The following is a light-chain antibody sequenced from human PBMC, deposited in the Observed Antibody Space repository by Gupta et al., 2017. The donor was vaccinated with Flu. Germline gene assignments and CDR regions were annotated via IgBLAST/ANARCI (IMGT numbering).Light chain of an antibody. CDR3: QQSDSTPRT. J-gene: IGKJ2*01. CDR1: QSIDSY. Sequence: PSSLSASVGDRVTITCRASQSIDSYLNCYQQKPGKAPKLLIYAASSLQSGVPSRFSGSGSGTDFTLTISRLQPEDFATYYCQQSDSTPRTFGQGTKLDIK. CDR2: AAS. V-gene: IGKV1-39*01.